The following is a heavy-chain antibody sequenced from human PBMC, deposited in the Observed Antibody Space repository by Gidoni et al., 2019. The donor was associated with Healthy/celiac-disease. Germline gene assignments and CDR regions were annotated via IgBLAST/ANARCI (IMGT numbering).Heavy chain of an antibody. Sequence: HVQLQPSGPGLVKPSQTLSLTCAISGDSVSSNLAAWNLIRKSPSRGLEWLRRTYYRAKCDNDYAVSVKSRITINTDTSKNQFSLQLNSVTPEETAVYYCARALGLNWFDPWGQGTLVTVSS. CDR2: TYYRAKCDN. V-gene: IGHV6-1*01. CDR1: GDSVSSNLAA. D-gene: IGHD7-27*01. J-gene: IGHJ5*02. CDR3: ARALGLNWFDP.